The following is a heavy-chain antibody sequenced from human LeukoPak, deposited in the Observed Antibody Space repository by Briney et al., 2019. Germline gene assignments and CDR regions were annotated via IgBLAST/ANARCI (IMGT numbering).Heavy chain of an antibody. D-gene: IGHD4-11*01. V-gene: IGHV4-30-2*01. CDR3: ASDRLGWFDP. CDR1: GGSISSGGYS. Sequence: PSETLSLTCAVSGGSISSGGYSWSWIRQPPGKGLEWSGYIYHSGSTYYNPSLKSRVTISVDRSKNQFSLKLSSVTAADTAVYYCASDRLGWFDPWGQGTLVTVSS. CDR2: IYHSGST. J-gene: IGHJ5*02.